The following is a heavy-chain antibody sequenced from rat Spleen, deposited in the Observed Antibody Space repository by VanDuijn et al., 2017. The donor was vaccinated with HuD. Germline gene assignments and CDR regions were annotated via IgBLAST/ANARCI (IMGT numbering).Heavy chain of an antibody. CDR2: ISYEGSST. V-gene: IGHV5-31*01. CDR3: TSPFRWFAY. J-gene: IGHJ3*01. CDR1: GFTFNYYW. Sequence: EVQLVESGGGLVQPGRSLKLSCITSGFTFNYYWMTWIRQAPKKGLEWVASISYEGSSTYYGDSVKGRFTISRDNAKTTLYLQMNSLQTEDTAIYFCTSPFRWFAYWGQGTLVTVSS.